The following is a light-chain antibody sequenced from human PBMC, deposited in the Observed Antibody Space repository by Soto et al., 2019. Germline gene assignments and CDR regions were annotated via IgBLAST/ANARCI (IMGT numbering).Light chain of an antibody. V-gene: IGKV3-15*01. CDR2: GAS. J-gene: IGKJ3*01. CDR1: QSVSSN. CDR3: QQYHNWPPET. Sequence: EIVMTQSPATLSVSPGERATLSCRASQSVSSNLVWYQQKPGQAPRLLIYGASTRATGIPARFSGSGSGTEFTLPISSLQSEDFAVYYCQQYHNWPPETFGPGTKVDIK.